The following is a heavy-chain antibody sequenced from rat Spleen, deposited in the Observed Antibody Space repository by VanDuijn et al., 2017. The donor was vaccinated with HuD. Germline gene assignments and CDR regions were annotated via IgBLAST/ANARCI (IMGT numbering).Heavy chain of an antibody. CDR2: MWYEGDT. CDR3: ARDYGQGWVLDA. Sequence: QVQLKESGPGLVQPSETLSLTCTVSGFSLTSYSVTWVRQTSGKGPEWMGRMWYEGDTAYNSTLKSRLSISRDTSKNQVFLKMNSLQADDTGTYYCARDYGQGWVLDAWGQGVSVTVSS. CDR1: GFSLTSYS. J-gene: IGHJ4*01. V-gene: IGHV2-34*01. D-gene: IGHD1-7*01.